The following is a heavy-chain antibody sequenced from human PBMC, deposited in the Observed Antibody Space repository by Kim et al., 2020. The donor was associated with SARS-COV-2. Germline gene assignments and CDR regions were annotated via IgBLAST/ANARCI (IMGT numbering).Heavy chain of an antibody. D-gene: IGHD5-12*01. Sequence: YYADSVKGRFTSSRDNSKNTLYLQMSSLRAEDTAVYYCVKDQEMATIKNYWGQGTLVTVSS. J-gene: IGHJ4*02. V-gene: IGHV3-64D*09. CDR3: VKDQEMATIKNY.